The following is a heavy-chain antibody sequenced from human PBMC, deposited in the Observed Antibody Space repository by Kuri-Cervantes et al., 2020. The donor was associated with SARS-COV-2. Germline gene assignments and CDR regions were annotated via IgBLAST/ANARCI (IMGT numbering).Heavy chain of an antibody. CDR2: INPYNGNT. D-gene: IGHD3-10*01. CDR1: GYTFKTYG. J-gene: IGHJ3*02. CDR3: ASVHPDYYGSGSYLAGKDAFDI. V-gene: IGHV1-18*01. Sequence: ASVKVSCKASGYTFKTYGTSWVRQAPGRGLEWMGYINPYNGNTNYAQIIQGRVTLTTDTSTNTAYMELSSLRSEDTAVYYCASVHPDYYGSGSYLAGKDAFDIWGQGTMVTVSS.